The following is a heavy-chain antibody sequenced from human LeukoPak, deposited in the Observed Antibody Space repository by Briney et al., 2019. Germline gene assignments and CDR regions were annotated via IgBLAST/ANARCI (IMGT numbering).Heavy chain of an antibody. J-gene: IGHJ6*02. CDR3: ARVLGATSPYGMDV. Sequence: ASVKVSCKASGYTFTSYGISWVRQAPGQGLEWMGWFSAYNGNTNYAQKLQGRVTMTTDTSTSTAYMELRSLRSDDTAVYYCARVLGATSPYGMDVWGQGTTVTVSS. D-gene: IGHD1-26*01. CDR1: GYTFTSYG. CDR2: FSAYNGNT. V-gene: IGHV1-18*01.